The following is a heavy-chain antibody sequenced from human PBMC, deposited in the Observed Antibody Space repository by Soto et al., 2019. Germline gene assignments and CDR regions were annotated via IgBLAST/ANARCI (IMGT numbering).Heavy chain of an antibody. J-gene: IGHJ4*02. CDR2: IYYSGST. CDR3: ARGKWLFDY. V-gene: IGHV4-59*01. Sequence: QVQLQESGPGLVKPSETLSLTCTVSGGSISSYYWSWIRQPPGKGLEWIGYIYYSGSTNYNPSLTSRVTISVDTSKNQFSLKLSSVTAADTAVYYCARGKWLFDYWGQGTLVTVSS. CDR1: GGSISSYY. D-gene: IGHD3-22*01.